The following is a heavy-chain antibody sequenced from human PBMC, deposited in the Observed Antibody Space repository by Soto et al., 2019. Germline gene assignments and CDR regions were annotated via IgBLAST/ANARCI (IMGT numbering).Heavy chain of an antibody. V-gene: IGHV3-30-3*01. J-gene: IGHJ4*02. D-gene: IGHD5-12*01. CDR2: ISYDGSNK. Sequence: PWGSLRLSCAASGSTFSSYAMHWVRQAPGKGLEWVAVISYDGSNKYYADSVKGRFTISRDNSKNTLYLQMDSLRAEDTAVYYCAREMATINYYFDYWGQGTLVTVSS. CDR3: AREMATINYYFDY. CDR1: GSTFSSYA.